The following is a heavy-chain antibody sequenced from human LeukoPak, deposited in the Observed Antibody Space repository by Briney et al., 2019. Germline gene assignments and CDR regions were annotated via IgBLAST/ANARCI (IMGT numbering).Heavy chain of an antibody. Sequence: PGGSLRLSCAASGFGFSTYGMHWVRQAPGKGLEWVAMISYDGSNKYYADSMKGRFTISRDNSKNTLYLQMSSLRLEDTAVYYCAKTSVCSGGSCYYDGIDIWGQGTMVTVSS. D-gene: IGHD2-15*01. J-gene: IGHJ3*02. CDR1: GFGFSTYG. CDR3: AKTSVCSGGSCYYDGIDI. V-gene: IGHV3-30*18. CDR2: ISYDGSNK.